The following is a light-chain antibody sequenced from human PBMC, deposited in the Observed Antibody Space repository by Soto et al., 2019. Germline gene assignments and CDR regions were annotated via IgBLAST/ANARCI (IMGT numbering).Light chain of an antibody. CDR1: QSISNY. CDR3: QQYNNWPPIT. Sequence: DIQMTQSPSSLSASVGDRVTITCRASQSISNYVNWYQQKPGKAPKLLIYDASSLESGVPSRFSGSGSGTEFTLTISSLQPDDFATYYCQQYNNWPPITFGQGTRLEIK. V-gene: IGKV1-5*01. J-gene: IGKJ5*01. CDR2: DAS.